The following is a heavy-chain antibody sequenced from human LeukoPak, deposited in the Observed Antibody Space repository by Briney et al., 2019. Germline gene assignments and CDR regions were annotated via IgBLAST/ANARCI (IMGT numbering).Heavy chain of an antibody. V-gene: IGHV3-66*01. D-gene: IGHD3-22*01. CDR2: IYSGGNT. CDR1: GFTFSNAW. CDR3: ARVDHYYDSSGYYGGFDY. Sequence: GGSLRLSCAASGFTFSNAWMSWVRQAPGKGLEWVSVIYSGGNTNYADSVKGRFTISKDNSKNTVYLQMNSLRGEDTAMYYCARVDHYYDSSGYYGGFDYWGQGTLVTVSS. J-gene: IGHJ4*02.